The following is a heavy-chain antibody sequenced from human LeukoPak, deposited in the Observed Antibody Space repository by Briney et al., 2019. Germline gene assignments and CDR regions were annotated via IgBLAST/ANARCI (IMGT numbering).Heavy chain of an antibody. J-gene: IGHJ4*02. CDR2: IYYSGST. Sequence: PSETLSLTCTVSGGSVSSYYWSWIRQPPGKGLEWIGYIYYSGSTNYNPSLKSRVTISVDTSKNQFSLKLSSVTAADTAVYYCARLTSSYDFWSGYLDYWCQGTLVTVSS. V-gene: IGHV4-59*02. D-gene: IGHD3-3*01. CDR3: ARLTSSYDFWSGYLDY. CDR1: GGSVSSYY.